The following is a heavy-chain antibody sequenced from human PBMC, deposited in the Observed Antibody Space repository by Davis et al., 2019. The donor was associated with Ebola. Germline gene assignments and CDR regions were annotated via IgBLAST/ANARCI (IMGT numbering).Heavy chain of an antibody. Sequence: GESLKISCAASGFTFSSYGMHWVRQAPGKGLEWVAVISYDGSNKYYADSVKGRFTISRDNSKNTLYLQMNSLRAEDTAVYYCAYTSGSYSLFDYWGQGTLVTVSS. CDR2: ISYDGSNK. D-gene: IGHD3-10*01. CDR3: AYTSGSYSLFDY. J-gene: IGHJ4*02. CDR1: GFTFSSYG. V-gene: IGHV3-30*03.